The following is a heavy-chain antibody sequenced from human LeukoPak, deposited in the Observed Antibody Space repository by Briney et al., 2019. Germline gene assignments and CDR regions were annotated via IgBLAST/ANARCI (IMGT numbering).Heavy chain of an antibody. J-gene: IGHJ3*02. D-gene: IGHD6-13*01. CDR1: GSSISSGYY. Sequence: SETLSLTCAVSGSSISSGYYWSWIRQPAGKGLEWIGRIYTSGSTNYNPSLKSRVTISVDTSKNQFSLKLSSVTAADTAVYYCAAGDSPPRFAFDIWGQGTMVTVSS. CDR3: AAGDSPPRFAFDI. CDR2: IYTSGST. V-gene: IGHV4-61*02.